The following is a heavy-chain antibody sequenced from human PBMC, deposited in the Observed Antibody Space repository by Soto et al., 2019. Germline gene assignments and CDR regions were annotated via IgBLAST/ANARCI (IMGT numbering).Heavy chain of an antibody. J-gene: IGHJ5*02. CDR3: ARGRGRRITMIGTGGFDP. D-gene: IGHD3-22*01. CDR2: IIPIFGTA. Sequence: QVQLVQSGAEVKKPGSSVKVSCKASGGTFSSYAISWVRQAPGQGLEWMGGIIPIFGTANYAQKFQGRVTITADESASTAYMELSSLRSEDMAVYYCARGRGRRITMIGTGGFDPWGQGTLVTVYS. V-gene: IGHV1-69*01. CDR1: GGTFSSYA.